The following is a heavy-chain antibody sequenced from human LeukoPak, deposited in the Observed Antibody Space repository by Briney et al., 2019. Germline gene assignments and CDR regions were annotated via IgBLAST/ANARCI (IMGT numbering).Heavy chain of an antibody. CDR1: GYSISSGYY. V-gene: IGHV4-38-2*01. D-gene: IGHD1-26*01. CDR2: IYHSGNT. CDR3: ARRIVGATFDY. J-gene: IGHJ4*02. Sequence: SETLSLTCAVSGYSISSGYYWGWIRQPPGKGLEWIGNIYHSGNTYYSPSLKSRVTISVDTSKNQFSLKLSSVTAADTALYYCARRIVGATFDYWGQGTLVTVSS.